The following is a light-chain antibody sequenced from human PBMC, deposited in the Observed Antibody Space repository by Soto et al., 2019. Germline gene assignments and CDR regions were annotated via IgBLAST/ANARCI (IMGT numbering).Light chain of an antibody. J-gene: IGKJ5*01. CDR1: QSISTW. CDR3: QQYNTYST. V-gene: IGKV1-5*03. Sequence: PSTLSASVGDRVTITCRASQSISTWLAWYQQEPGKAPKLLIHKASSLQSGVPSRFSGSGSGTDFTLTISSLHPDDFATYYCQQYNTYSTFGHGTRLEIK. CDR2: KAS.